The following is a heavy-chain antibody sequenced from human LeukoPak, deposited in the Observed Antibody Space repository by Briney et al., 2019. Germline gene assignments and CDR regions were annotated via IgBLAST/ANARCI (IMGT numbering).Heavy chain of an antibody. CDR1: GGSISSYY. D-gene: IGHD2-2*01. J-gene: IGHJ4*02. CDR3: ARRNGGCSSTSCYSYYFDY. CDR2: IYTSGST. V-gene: IGHV4-4*09. Sequence: SETLSLTCTVSGGSISSYYWSWIRQPPGKGLEWIGYIYTSGSTNYNPPLKSRVTISVDTSKNQFSLKLSSVTAADTAVYYCARRNGGCSSTSCYSYYFDYWGQGTLVTVSS.